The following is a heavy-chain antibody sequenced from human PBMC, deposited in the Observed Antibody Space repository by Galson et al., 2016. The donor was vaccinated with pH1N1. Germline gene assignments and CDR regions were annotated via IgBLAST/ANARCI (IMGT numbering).Heavy chain of an antibody. CDR3: AGHAIVIALSTYNWFDP. V-gene: IGHV4-39*01. CDR1: GGSISSSSYY. J-gene: IGHJ5*02. Sequence: LSLTCSVSGGSISSSSYYWGWLRQPPGKGLEWIGSVSHTGSTYYNPSLRSRMTISVDTSKNQFSLNLNSVTAADTAVYYCAGHAIVIALSTYNWFDPWGQGNLVTVSS. CDR2: VSHTGST. D-gene: IGHD2/OR15-2a*01.